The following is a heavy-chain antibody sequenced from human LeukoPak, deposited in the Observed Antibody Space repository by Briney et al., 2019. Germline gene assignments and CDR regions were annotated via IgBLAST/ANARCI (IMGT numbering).Heavy chain of an antibody. J-gene: IGHJ4*02. D-gene: IGHD1-26*01. CDR2: IYYSGST. CDR3: ARDKVGLDY. CDR1: GGSISSSSYY. Sequence: SETLSLTCTVSGGSISSSSYYWGWIRQPPGKGLEWIGSIYYSGSTYYNPSLKSRVTISVDTSKNQFSLKLSSVTAADTAVYYCARDKVGLDYWGQGTLVTVSS. V-gene: IGHV4-39*07.